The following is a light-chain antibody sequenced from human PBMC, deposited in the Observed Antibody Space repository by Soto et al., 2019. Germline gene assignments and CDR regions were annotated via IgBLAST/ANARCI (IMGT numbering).Light chain of an antibody. V-gene: IGKV3-20*01. Sequence: EIVLTQSPGTLSLSPGERATLSCRASQSVSGTYLAWYQQKAGQPPRLLIYGTSTRATGIPDRFSGSGSGTDFTITIARLETDAFAVYYCHQYGRSPQTFGQGTKLEIK. CDR2: GTS. CDR3: HQYGRSPQT. CDR1: QSVSGTY. J-gene: IGKJ2*01.